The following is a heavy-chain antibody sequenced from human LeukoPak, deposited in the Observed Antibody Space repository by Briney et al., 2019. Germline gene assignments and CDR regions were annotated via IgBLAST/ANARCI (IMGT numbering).Heavy chain of an antibody. CDR2: INPNRGGT. J-gene: IGHJ5*02. CDR1: GYTFTGYY. V-gene: IGHV1-2*02. CDR3: ARDGGLVVPAAIQGWFDP. D-gene: IGHD2-2*02. Sequence: ASVKVSCKASGYTFTGYYMHWVRQAPGQGLEWMGWINPNRGGTNYAQKFQGRVTMTRDTSISTAYMELSRLRSDDTAVYYCARDGGLVVPAAIQGWFDPWGQGTLVTVSS.